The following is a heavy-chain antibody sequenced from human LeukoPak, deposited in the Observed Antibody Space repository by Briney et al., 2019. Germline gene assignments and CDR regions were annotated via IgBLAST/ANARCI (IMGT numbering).Heavy chain of an antibody. V-gene: IGHV4-4*07. CDR2: IDHSGST. J-gene: IGHJ5*02. Sequence: SETLSLTCTVSGGSISSYYWSWIRQPPGKGLEWIGSIDHSGSTSYNPSLKSRVPISVDTSKNQFSLKVSSVTAADTAVYYCAREGSGHWGQGTLVTVSS. CDR1: GGSISSYY. CDR3: AREGSGH.